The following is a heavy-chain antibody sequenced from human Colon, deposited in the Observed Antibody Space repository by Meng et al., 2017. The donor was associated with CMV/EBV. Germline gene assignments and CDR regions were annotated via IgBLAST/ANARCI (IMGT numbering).Heavy chain of an antibody. CDR3: STYSGYNLD. CDR2: IKRTSESGTV. Sequence: GESLKISCAASGFTFSSATMSWVRQAPGKGLEWVGRIKRTSESGTVEYAAPMKGRFTISRDDSENTLYLQMNSLKTEDTAVYYCSTYSGYNLDWGQGTTVTVSS. J-gene: IGHJ6*02. CDR1: GFTFSSAT. D-gene: IGHD5-12*01. V-gene: IGHV3-15*01.